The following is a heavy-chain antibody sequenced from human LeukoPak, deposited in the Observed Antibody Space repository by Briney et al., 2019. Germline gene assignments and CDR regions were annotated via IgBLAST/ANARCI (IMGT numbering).Heavy chain of an antibody. CDR2: IYGGGGT. J-gene: IGHJ3*02. Sequence: GGSLRLSCAASGFTVSSNYMNWVRQAPGKGLEWVSVIYGGGGTFYADSVKDRFSISRDNSKNTLFLHMNSLRADDTAVYYCARGKSSSSIAFDIWGQGAMVAVSS. D-gene: IGHD6-6*01. CDR1: GFTVSSNY. CDR3: ARGKSSSSIAFDI. V-gene: IGHV3-53*01.